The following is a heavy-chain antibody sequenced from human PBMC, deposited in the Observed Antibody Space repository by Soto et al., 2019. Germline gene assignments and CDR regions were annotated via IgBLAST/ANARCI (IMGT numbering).Heavy chain of an antibody. J-gene: IGHJ4*02. CDR3: ASSDSSGPFAY. D-gene: IGHD3-22*01. CDR1: GGSISSGGYS. V-gene: IGHV4-30-2*01. CDR2: IYHRGST. Sequence: HLQLQASGSGLVKPSQTLSRTCAVSGGSISSGGYSWSWIRQPPGKGLEWIGYIYHRGSTYYNPSLKSRVTISVDRSKNHFSLKLSSVTAADTAVYSFASSDSSGPFAYWCQGTLVPVSS.